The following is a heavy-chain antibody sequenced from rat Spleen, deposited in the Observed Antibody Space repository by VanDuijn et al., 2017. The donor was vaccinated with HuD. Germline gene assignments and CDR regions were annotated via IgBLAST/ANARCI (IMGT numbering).Heavy chain of an antibody. CDR1: GFTFSNYG. CDR3: ATAAAIPFDY. J-gene: IGHJ2*01. D-gene: IGHD1-2*01. CDR2: ITNTGGST. V-gene: IGHV5-19*01. Sequence: EVQLVESGGGLVQPGRSLKLSCAASGFTFSNYGMHWIRQAPTKGLEWVASITNTGGSTYYPDSVKGRFTISRDNAKSTLYLQMDSLRSEDTATYYCATAAAIPFDYWGQGVMVTVSS.